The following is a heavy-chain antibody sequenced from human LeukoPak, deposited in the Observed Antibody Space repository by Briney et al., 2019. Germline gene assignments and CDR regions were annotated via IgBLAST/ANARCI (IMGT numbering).Heavy chain of an antibody. D-gene: IGHD3-10*01. CDR2: INPSGGSS. J-gene: IGHJ6*02. V-gene: IGHV1-46*01. CDR1: GYTFTGYY. Sequence: ASVKLSCKASGYTFTGYYMHWVRQAPGQGLEWMGIINPSGGSSNYAQKFQGRVTMTRNTSTTTVYMELSSLRSEDTAVYYCARDFEVRGVVIVGRYYYDAMDVWGQGTTVTVPS. CDR3: ARDFEVRGVVIVGRYYYDAMDV.